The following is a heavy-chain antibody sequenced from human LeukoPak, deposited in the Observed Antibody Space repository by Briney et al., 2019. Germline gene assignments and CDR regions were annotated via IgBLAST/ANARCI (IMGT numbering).Heavy chain of an antibody. D-gene: IGHD3-10*01. CDR1: GGSFSGYY. V-gene: IGHV4-34*01. J-gene: IGHJ4*02. CDR2: INHSGST. CDR3: ARALLWFGELSFDY. Sequence: TSETLSLTCAVYGGSFSGYYWSWIRQPPGKGLEWIGEINHSGSTSYNPSLKSRVTISADTSKNQFSLKLSSVTAADTAVYYCARALLWFGELSFDYWGQGTLVTVSS.